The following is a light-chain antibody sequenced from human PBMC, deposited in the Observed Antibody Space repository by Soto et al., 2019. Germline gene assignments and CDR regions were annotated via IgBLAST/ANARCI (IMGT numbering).Light chain of an antibody. CDR3: QQTYRTPLT. CDR1: QGISNY. J-gene: IGKJ4*01. V-gene: IGKV1-9*01. Sequence: DIHLTQSPSFLSASVGNRVTITCRASQGISNYLAWYQQKPGKAPKLLICAASTLQSGVPSSFSGSGSGTDFNLTISSLQTEDFATYSCQQTYRTPLTFGGGTKVDIK. CDR2: AAS.